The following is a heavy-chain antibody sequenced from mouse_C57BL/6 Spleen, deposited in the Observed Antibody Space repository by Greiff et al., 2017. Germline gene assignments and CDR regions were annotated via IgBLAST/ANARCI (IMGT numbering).Heavy chain of an antibody. CDR3: ASRDEDYSMDY. Sequence: EVQVEESGGGLVQPWGSLCLTCAASGFTFTDYYISWVRQPPGTALEWLGFIRNKANGYTTEYRASMKGRFTISRDNSQSILYLQINALRAEDSATNYCASRDEDYSMDYWGQGTSVTVSS. CDR2: IRNKANGYTT. D-gene: IGHD2-13*01. V-gene: IGHV7-3*01. CDR1: GFTFTDYY. J-gene: IGHJ4*01.